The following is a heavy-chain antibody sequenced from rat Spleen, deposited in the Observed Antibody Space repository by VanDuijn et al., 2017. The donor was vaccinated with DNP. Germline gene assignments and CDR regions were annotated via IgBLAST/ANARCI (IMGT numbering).Heavy chain of an antibody. J-gene: IGHJ2*01. V-gene: IGHV5-7*01. CDR2: ILYDGSIT. CDR1: GVTFSDFN. D-gene: IGHD4-3*01. Sequence: EVQLVESGGGLVQPGRSLKLSCAAAGVTFSDFNMAWVRQVPKKRLEWVATILYDGSITYYGDSVKGRFTVSRDDSTSTLYLQMDSLRSEDTATYYCTRGGTYYFDYWGQGVLVTVSS. CDR3: TRGGTYYFDY.